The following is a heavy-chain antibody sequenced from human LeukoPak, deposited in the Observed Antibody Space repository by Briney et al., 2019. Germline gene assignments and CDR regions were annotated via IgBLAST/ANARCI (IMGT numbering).Heavy chain of an antibody. CDR3: ARDGTGATVFDY. D-gene: IGHD1-26*01. V-gene: IGHV1-46*01. CDR1: GYTFTGYY. J-gene: IGHJ4*02. Sequence: GASVKVSCKASGYTFTGYYMHWVRQAPGQGLEWMGIINPSGGSTSYAQKFQGRVTMTRDTSTSTVYMELSSLRSEDTAVYYCARDGTGATVFDYWGQGTLVTVSS. CDR2: INPSGGST.